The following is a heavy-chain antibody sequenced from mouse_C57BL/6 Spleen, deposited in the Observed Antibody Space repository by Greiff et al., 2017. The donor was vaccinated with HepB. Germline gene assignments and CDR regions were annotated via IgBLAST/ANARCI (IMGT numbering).Heavy chain of an antibody. Sequence: EVKLVESGGDLVKPGGSLKLSCAASGFTFSSYGMSWVRQTPDKRLEWVATISSGGSYTYYPDSVKGRFTISRDNAKNTLYLQMSSLKSEDTAMYYCARPGSSYDYWFFDVWGTGTTVTVSS. CDR1: GFTFSSYG. V-gene: IGHV5-6*01. J-gene: IGHJ1*03. CDR3: ARPGSSYDYWFFDV. CDR2: ISSGGSYT. D-gene: IGHD1-1*01.